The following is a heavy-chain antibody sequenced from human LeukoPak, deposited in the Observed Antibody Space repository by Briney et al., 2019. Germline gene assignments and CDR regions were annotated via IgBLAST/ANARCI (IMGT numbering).Heavy chain of an antibody. CDR2: ISGSGGGT. V-gene: IGHV3-23*01. Sequence: GGSLRLSCAASGFTFSSYAMSWVRQAPGKGLEWVSAISGSGGGTYYADSVKGRFTISRDNSKNTLYLQMNSLRAEDTAVYYCAKSKDVVPAAIYFDYWGQGTLVTVSS. J-gene: IGHJ4*02. CDR3: AKSKDVVPAAIYFDY. CDR1: GFTFSSYA. D-gene: IGHD2-2*02.